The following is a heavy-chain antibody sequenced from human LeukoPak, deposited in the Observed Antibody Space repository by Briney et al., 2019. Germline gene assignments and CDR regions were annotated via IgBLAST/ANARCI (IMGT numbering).Heavy chain of an antibody. D-gene: IGHD5-12*01. CDR1: GGSISSSTYY. J-gene: IGHJ4*02. V-gene: IGHV4-61*01. CDR3: ARDGYSGNDGL. CDR2: IYHSGST. Sequence: SETLSLTCTVSGGSISSSTYYWSWIRQPPGKGLEWIGYIYHSGSTKYNPSLKSRVTISVDTSKNQFSLKLSSVTAADTAVYYCARDGYSGNDGLWGQGTLVTVSS.